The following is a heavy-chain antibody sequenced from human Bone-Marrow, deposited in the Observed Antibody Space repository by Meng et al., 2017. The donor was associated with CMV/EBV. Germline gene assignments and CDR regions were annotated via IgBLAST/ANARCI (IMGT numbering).Heavy chain of an antibody. CDR1: GYSLKRGYF. J-gene: IGHJ6*02. V-gene: IGHV4-38-2*02. CDR3: ARGGSTHPWGYFGMDV. D-gene: IGHD1-26*01. CDR2: SLQGGST. Sequence: GSLRLSCTVSGYSLKRGYFWGWVRQPTGKGLEWIGSSLQGGSTYSNPSLKSRVAMSVDTSKNQFSLKLTSVTAADTAVYYCARGGSTHPWGYFGMDVWGRGTTVTVYS.